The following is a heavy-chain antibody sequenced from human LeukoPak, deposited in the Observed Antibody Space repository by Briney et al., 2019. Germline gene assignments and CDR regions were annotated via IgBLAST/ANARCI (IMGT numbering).Heavy chain of an antibody. Sequence: PSETLSLTCTVSGGSISSGGYYWSWIRQHPGQGLEWIGYIYYSGSTYYNPSLKSRVTISVDTSKNQFSLKLSSVTAADTAVYYCARVVVVTATPPGAFDIWGQGTMVTVSS. J-gene: IGHJ3*02. CDR2: IYYSGST. V-gene: IGHV4-31*03. CDR3: ARVVVVTATPPGAFDI. CDR1: GGSISSGGYY. D-gene: IGHD2-21*02.